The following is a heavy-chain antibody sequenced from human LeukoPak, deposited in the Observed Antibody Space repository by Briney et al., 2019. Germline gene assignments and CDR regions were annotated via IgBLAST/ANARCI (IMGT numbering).Heavy chain of an antibody. J-gene: IGHJ6*02. Sequence: GRSLRLSCAASGFTFSSYGMHWVRQAPGKGLEWVAVISYDGSNKYYADSVKGRFTISRDNSKNTLYLQMNSLRAEDTAVYYCARAPPRKGYGMDVWGQGTTVTVSS. CDR3: ARAPPRKGYGMDV. CDR2: ISYDGSNK. V-gene: IGHV3-30*19. D-gene: IGHD1-14*01. CDR1: GFTFSSYG.